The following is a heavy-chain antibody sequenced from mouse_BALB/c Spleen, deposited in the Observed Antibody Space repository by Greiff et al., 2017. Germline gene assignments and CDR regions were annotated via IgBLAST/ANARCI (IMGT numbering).Heavy chain of an antibody. CDR2: IDPSDSET. J-gene: IGHJ2*01. V-gene: IGHV1-61*01. D-gene: IGHD2-1*01. CDR3: ARRRVYGNFDY. CDR1: GSTFTSYW. Sequence: QVQLQQPGADLVRPGASVKLSCKASGSTFTSYWMTWVKQSPGQGLEWIGMIDPSDSETHYNQMFKDKATLTVDKSSSTAYMQLSSLTSEDSAVYYCARRRVYGNFDYWGQGTTLTVSS.